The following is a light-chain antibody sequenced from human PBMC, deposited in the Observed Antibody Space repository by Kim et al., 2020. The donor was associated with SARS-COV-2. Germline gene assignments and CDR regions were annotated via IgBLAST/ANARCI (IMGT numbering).Light chain of an antibody. J-gene: IGKJ2*01. V-gene: IGKV3-20*01. CDR2: RAS. CDR3: QHYGSSRYT. CDR1: QNINSDY. Sequence: LSPGDRATLSCRASQNINSDYLAWCPQKPGQAPRLLIYRASTRATAIPERFSGSGSGADFSLTIRGLGPEDFAVYYCQHYGSSRYTFGQGTKLEI.